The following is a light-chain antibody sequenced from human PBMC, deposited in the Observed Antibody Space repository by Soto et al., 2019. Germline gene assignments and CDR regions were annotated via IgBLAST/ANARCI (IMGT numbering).Light chain of an antibody. J-gene: IGLJ1*01. CDR2: EVS. V-gene: IGLV2-14*01. CDR3: NSYTTSSTHV. CDR1: SSDIGGYNY. Sequence: QSALTQPASVSGSPGQSITISCTGTSSDIGGYNYVSWYQQHPGNAPKLIIYEVSDRPSGVSNRFSGSKSGNTASLTISGLQSEYEADYYCNSYTTSSTHVFGSGTKLTVL.